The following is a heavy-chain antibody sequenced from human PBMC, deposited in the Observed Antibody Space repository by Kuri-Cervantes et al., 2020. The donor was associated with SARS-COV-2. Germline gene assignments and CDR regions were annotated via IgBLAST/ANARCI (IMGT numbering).Heavy chain of an antibody. CDR2: IKSKTDGGTT. Sequence: GGSLRLSYAASGFTFSNAWMSGVRQAPGKGLEWVGRIKSKTDGGTTDYAAPVNDRFTISRDDSKNTLYLQMNSLKTENTAVYYCTTDHTSSNGDFYYYYYMDVWGKGTTVTVSS. CDR1: GFTFSNAW. J-gene: IGHJ6*03. V-gene: IGHV3-15*01. D-gene: IGHD2-2*01. CDR3: TTDHTSSNGDFYYYYYMDV.